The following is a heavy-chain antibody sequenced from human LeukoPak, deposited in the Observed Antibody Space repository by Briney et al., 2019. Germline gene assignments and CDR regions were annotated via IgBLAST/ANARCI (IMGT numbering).Heavy chain of an antibody. J-gene: IGHJ4*02. V-gene: IGHV3-74*01. CDR3: TRDAGTAGAERLDY. CDR2: INTDGRST. CDR1: GFTFGNYY. D-gene: IGHD2-21*02. Sequence: PGGSLRLSCAASGFTFGNYYIHWVRRAPGKGLVWVSRINTDGRSTDYADSVKGRFTISRDNAKNTLYLQMNSLRAEDTAVYYCTRDAGTAGAERLDYWGQGTLVTVSS.